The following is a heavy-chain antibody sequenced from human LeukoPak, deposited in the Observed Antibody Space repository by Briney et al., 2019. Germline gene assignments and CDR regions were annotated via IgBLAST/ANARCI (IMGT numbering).Heavy chain of an antibody. CDR3: AKSLGGNWHDAFDI. V-gene: IGHV3-30*02. Sequence: PGGSLRLSCAASGFTFSSYGMHWVRQAPGRGPEGVAFIRYDGSNKYYADSVKGRFTISRDNSKNTLYLQMNSLRAEDTAVYYCAKSLGGNWHDAFDIWGQGTMVTVSS. CDR2: IRYDGSNK. D-gene: IGHD4-23*01. J-gene: IGHJ3*02. CDR1: GFTFSSYG.